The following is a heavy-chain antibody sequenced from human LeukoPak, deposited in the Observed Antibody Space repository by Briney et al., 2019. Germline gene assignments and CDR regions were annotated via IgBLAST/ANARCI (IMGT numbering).Heavy chain of an antibody. CDR1: GFSFSSYE. CDR2: ISSSGRTM. V-gene: IGHV3-48*03. J-gene: IGHJ4*02. CDR3: ARDHDPYCSGGSCSAFDY. Sequence: GGSLRLSCAASGFSFSSYEMNWVRQAPGKGLEWVSYISSSGRTMYYADSVKGRFTISRDNAKNSLYLQMNSLRAEDTAVYYCARDHDPYCSGGSCSAFDYWGQGTLVTVSS. D-gene: IGHD2-15*01.